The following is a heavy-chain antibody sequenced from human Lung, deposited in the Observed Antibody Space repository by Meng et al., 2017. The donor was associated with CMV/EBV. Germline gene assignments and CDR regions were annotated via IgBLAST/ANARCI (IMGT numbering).Heavy chain of an antibody. CDR3: ARVLRYSSSWYVWIDFEY. V-gene: IGHV1-2*02. D-gene: IGHD6-13*01. CDR2: INPNSGGT. Sequence: ASXXVSXKASGYTFTGYYMHWVRQAPGQGLEWMGWINPNSGGTNYAQKFQGRVTMTRDTSISTAYMELSRLRSDDTAVYYCARVLRYSSSWYVWIDFEYWXQGNXVTVSS. CDR1: GYTFTGYY. J-gene: IGHJ4*02.